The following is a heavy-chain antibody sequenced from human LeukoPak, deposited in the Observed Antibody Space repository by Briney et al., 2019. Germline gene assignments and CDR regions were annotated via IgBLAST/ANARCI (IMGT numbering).Heavy chain of an antibody. J-gene: IGHJ1*01. D-gene: IGHD4-23*01. CDR1: GYTFTSYG. CDR2: INTNSGGT. CDR3: ARVPLRGKEYFQH. Sequence: ASVKVSCRASGYTFTSYGISWVRQAPGQGLEWMGWINTNSGGTNYAQKFQGRVTMTRDTSISTAYMELSRLRSDDTAVYYCARVPLRGKEYFQHWGQGTLVTVSS. V-gene: IGHV1-2*02.